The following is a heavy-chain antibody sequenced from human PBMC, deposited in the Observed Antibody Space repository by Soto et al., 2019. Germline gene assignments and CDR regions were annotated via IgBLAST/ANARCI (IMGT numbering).Heavy chain of an antibody. Sequence: SETLSLTCAVYGGSFSGYYWSWIRQPPGKGLEWIGEINHSGSTNYNPSLKSRVTISVDTSKNQFSLKLSSVTAADTAVYYCARGGTSNWNYGRWFDPWGQGTLVTVSS. CDR1: GGSFSGYY. D-gene: IGHD1-7*01. CDR2: INHSGST. V-gene: IGHV4-34*01. J-gene: IGHJ5*02. CDR3: ARGGTSNWNYGRWFDP.